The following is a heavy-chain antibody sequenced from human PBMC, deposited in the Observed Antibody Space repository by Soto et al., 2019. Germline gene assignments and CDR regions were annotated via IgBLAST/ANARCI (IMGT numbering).Heavy chain of an antibody. Sequence: ASVKVSCKASGGTFSSYAISWVRQAPGQGLEWMGGIIPIFGTANYAQKFQGRVTITADESTSTAYMELSSLRSEDTAVFYCARVDSGYDYGGLGFDYWGQGTLVTVSS. J-gene: IGHJ4*02. V-gene: IGHV1-69*13. CDR1: GGTFSSYA. D-gene: IGHD5-12*01. CDR3: ARVDSGYDYGGLGFDY. CDR2: IIPIFGTA.